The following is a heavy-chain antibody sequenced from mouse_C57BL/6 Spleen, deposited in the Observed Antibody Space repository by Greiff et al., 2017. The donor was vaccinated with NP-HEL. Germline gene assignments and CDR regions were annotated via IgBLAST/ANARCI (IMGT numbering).Heavy chain of an antibody. D-gene: IGHD3-1*01. Sequence: EVQLQQSGPELVKPGASVKISCKASGYSFTGYYMNWVKQSPEKSLEWIGEINPSTGGTTYNQKFKAKATLTVDKSSSTAYMQLKSLTSEDSAVYYWARRGGFYWGQGTTLTVSS. V-gene: IGHV1-42*01. J-gene: IGHJ2*01. CDR3: ARRGGFY. CDR1: GYSFTGYY. CDR2: INPSTGGT.